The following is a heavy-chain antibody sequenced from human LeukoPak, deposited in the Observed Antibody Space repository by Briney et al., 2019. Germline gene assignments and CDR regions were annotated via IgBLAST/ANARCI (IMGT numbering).Heavy chain of an antibody. CDR2: IYHSGST. CDR3: ARLHSGDPTSWFDP. V-gene: IGHV4-38-2*02. D-gene: IGHD2-21*02. J-gene: IGHJ5*02. Sequence: SETLSLTCTVSGYSISSGYYWGWIRQPPGKGLEWIGSIYHSGSTYYNPSLKSRVTISVDTSKNQFSLKLSSVTAADTAVYYCARLHSGDPTSWFDPWGQGTLVTVSS. CDR1: GYSISSGYY.